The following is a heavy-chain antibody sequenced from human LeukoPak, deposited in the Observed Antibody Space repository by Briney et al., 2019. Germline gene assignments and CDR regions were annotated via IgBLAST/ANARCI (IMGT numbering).Heavy chain of an antibody. V-gene: IGHV1-46*01. CDR1: GYTFTSYY. J-gene: IGHJ6*02. CDR3: ARDPGDIVATISTSYYYYGMDV. Sequence: GASVKVSCKASGYTFTSYYMHWVRQAPGQGLEWMGIINPSGGSTSYAQKFQGRVTITADKSTSTAYMELSSLRSEDTAVYYCARDPGDIVATISTSYYYYGMDVWGQGTMVTVSS. CDR2: INPSGGST. D-gene: IGHD5-12*01.